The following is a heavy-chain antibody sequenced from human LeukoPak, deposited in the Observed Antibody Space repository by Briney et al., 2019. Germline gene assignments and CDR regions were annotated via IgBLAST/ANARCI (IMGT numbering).Heavy chain of an antibody. Sequence: TTSETLSLTCTVSGGSISSSSYYWGWIRQPPGKGLEWIGSIYYSGSTYYNPSLKSRVTISVDTSKNQFSLKLSSVTAADTAVYYCASIMVIKFYYYMDVWGKGTTVTISS. CDR2: IYYSGST. V-gene: IGHV4-39*01. CDR3: ASIMVIKFYYYMDV. CDR1: GGSISSSSYY. D-gene: IGHD3-22*01. J-gene: IGHJ6*03.